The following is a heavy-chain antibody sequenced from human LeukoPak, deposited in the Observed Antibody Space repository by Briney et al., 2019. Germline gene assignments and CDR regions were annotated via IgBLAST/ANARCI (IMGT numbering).Heavy chain of an antibody. Sequence: ASVKVSCKASGGTFSSYAISWVRQAPGQGLEWMGGIIPIFGTANYAQKFQGRVTITADKSTSTAYMELSSLRSEDTAVYYCARVGRDSSGYYYFDYWGQGTLVTVSS. CDR2: IIPIFGTA. J-gene: IGHJ4*02. CDR1: GGTFSSYA. CDR3: ARVGRDSSGYYYFDY. V-gene: IGHV1-69*06. D-gene: IGHD3-22*01.